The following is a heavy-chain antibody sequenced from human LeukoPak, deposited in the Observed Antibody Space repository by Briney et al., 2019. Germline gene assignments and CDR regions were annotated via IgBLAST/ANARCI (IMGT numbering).Heavy chain of an antibody. CDR1: GYTFTSYD. V-gene: IGHV1-8*01. CDR2: MNPNSGNT. J-gene: IGHJ6*02. Sequence: ASVKVSCKASGYTFTSYDINWVRQATGQGLEWMGWMNPNSGNTGYPQKFQGRITMTRNTSISIAYMELSSLRSEDTAVYYRARGYYDILTGPPEKYGMDVWGQGTTVTVSS. D-gene: IGHD3-9*01. CDR3: ARGYYDILTGPPEKYGMDV.